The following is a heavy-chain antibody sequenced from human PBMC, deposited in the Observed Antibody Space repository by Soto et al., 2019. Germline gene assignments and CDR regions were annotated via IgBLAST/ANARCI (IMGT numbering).Heavy chain of an antibody. CDR1: GASINDFY. J-gene: IGHJ5*02. Sequence: SETLSLTCTVSGASINDFYWSWIRQTPGKGLEWVGFMYYSETTKYNPSLKGRVNMSLDTSKNQVSLHLKSVTAADTAVHYCARANSSTWYKLEYKWFDPWGQGTQVTVSS. CDR3: ARANSSTWYKLEYKWFDP. V-gene: IGHV4-59*01. D-gene: IGHD6-13*01. CDR2: MYYSETT.